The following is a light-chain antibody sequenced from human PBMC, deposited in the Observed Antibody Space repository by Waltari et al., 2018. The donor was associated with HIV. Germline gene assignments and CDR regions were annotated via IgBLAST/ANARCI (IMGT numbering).Light chain of an antibody. CDR1: ALPKKY. V-gene: IGLV3-25*03. J-gene: IGLJ1*01. CDR2: KDS. Sequence: SYELTQPPSVSVSPGQTARITCSGDALPKKYAYWYQKKPGQAPALVPYKDSARPSGNPERFSGSRSRTTGTLTIRGVQAEDEADYYCQSADSSGTYVFGTGTKVTVL. CDR3: QSADSSGTYV.